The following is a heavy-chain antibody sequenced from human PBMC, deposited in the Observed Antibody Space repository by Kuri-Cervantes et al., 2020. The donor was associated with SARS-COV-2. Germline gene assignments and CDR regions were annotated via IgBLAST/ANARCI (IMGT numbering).Heavy chain of an antibody. CDR2: IVVGSGNT. CDR3: AAGRTYSSSWRGGYFDL. Sequence: SVKVSCKDSGFTFTSSAMQWVRQARGQRLEWIGWIVVGSGNTNYAQKFQERVTITRDMSTSTAYMELSSLRSEDTAVYYCAAGRTYSSSWRGGYFDLWGRGTLVTVSS. V-gene: IGHV1-58*02. CDR1: GFTFTSSA. D-gene: IGHD6-13*01. J-gene: IGHJ2*01.